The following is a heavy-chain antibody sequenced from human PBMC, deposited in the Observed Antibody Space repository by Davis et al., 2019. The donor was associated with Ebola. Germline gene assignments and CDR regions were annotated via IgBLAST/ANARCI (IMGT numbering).Heavy chain of an antibody. Sequence: ASVKVSCQASGSSYGISWVRQAPGQGLEWMGWIRTYNGDTRYAQKLQGRVSMTTDTSTNTAYMELGSLTFDDTAVYYCASGKMGYTYGRFDYWGQGTLVTVSS. CDR1: GSSYG. CDR2: IRTYNGDT. J-gene: IGHJ4*02. CDR3: ASGKMGYTYGRFDY. D-gene: IGHD5-18*01. V-gene: IGHV1-18*04.